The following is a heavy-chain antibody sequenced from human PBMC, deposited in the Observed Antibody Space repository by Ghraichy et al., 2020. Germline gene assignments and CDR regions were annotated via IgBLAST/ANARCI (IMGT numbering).Heavy chain of an antibody. D-gene: IGHD2-2*01. CDR3: ARATPAAARSSYYYGMDV. CDR2: IYYSGST. CDR1: GGSISSYY. J-gene: IGHJ6*02. V-gene: IGHV4-59*01. Sequence: SETLSLTCTVSGGSISSYYWTWIRQPPEKGLEWIGYIYYSGSTSYNPSLASRVSISADTSKNQFSLELSSVTAADTAVYYCARATPAAARSSYYYGMDVWGQGTTVTVSS.